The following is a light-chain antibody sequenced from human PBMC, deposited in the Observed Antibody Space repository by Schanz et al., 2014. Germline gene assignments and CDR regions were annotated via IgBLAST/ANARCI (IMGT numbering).Light chain of an antibody. V-gene: IGKV3-15*01. CDR1: QSVSSN. J-gene: IGKJ3*01. CDR2: GAS. CDR3: QQYGSSPPFT. Sequence: EIVMTQSPATLSVSPGERATLSCRASQSVSSNLAWYQQKPGQAPRLLIYGASTRATGIPARFSGSGSGTEFTLTISSLQSEDFAVYYCQQYGSSPPFTFGPGTKVDIK.